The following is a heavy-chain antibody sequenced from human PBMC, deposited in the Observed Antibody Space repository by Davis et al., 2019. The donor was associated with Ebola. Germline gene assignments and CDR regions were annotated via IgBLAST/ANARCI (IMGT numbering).Heavy chain of an antibody. Sequence: PGGSLRLSCAASGFTFSSYSMNWVRQAPGKGLEWVSYISSSSSTIYYADSVKGRFTISRDNAKNSLYLQMNSLRDEDTAVYYCARDRLGYGYYYNGMDVWGQGTTVTVSS. D-gene: IGHD5-12*01. V-gene: IGHV3-48*02. CDR1: GFTFSSYS. CDR2: ISSSSSTI. J-gene: IGHJ6*02. CDR3: ARDRLGYGYYYNGMDV.